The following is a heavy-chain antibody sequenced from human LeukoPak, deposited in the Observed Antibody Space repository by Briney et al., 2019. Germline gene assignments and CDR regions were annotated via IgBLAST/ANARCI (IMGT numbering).Heavy chain of an antibody. V-gene: IGHV3-23*01. CDR1: GFTFSSYA. CDR3: AKETRKYQLLYQYFQH. D-gene: IGHD2-2*02. CDR2: ISGSGGST. J-gene: IGHJ1*01. Sequence: PGGSLRLSCAASGFTFSSYAMSWVRQAPGKGLEWVSAISGSGGSTYYADSVKGRFTISRDNSKNTLYLQMNSLRAEDTAVYYCAKETRKYQLLYQYFQHWGQGTLVTVSS.